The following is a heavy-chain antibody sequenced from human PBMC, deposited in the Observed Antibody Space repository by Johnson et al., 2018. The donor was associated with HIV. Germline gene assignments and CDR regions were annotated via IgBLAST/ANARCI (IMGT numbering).Heavy chain of an antibody. V-gene: IGHV3-33*06. CDR1: GFTFSSYA. J-gene: IGHJ3*02. CDR2: IWYDGSNK. CDR3: AKARLIAADDAFDI. D-gene: IGHD6-6*01. Sequence: QVQLVESGGGVVQPGRSLRLSCAASGFTFSSYAMHWVRQAPGKGLEWVAVIWYDGSNKYYADSVKGRFTISRDNSKNTLYLQMNSLRAEDTAVYYCAKARLIAADDAFDIWGQGTMVTVSS.